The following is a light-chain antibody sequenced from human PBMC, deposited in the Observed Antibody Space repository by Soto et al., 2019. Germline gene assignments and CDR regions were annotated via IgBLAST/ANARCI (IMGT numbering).Light chain of an antibody. Sequence: GTPSVDSRIRSAPCSKACQSDSSFLAWYQQKPGQAPRLLIYAAYRRATGIPDRFRGSAAATDFSLTIGRLEPEDFGVYYCQLYVSSPLPFGQGTKLEIK. J-gene: IGKJ1*01. V-gene: IGKV3-20*01. CDR1: QSDSSF. CDR3: QLYVSSPLP. CDR2: AAY.